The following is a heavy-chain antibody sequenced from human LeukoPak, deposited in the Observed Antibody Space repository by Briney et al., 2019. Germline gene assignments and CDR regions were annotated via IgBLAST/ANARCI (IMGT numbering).Heavy chain of an antibody. V-gene: IGHV4-34*01. Sequence: PSETLSLTCAVYGGSFSGYYWSWIRQPPGKGLEWIGEINHSGSTNYNPSLKSRVTISVDTSKNQFSLKLSSVTAADTAVYYCARAAYRYCSSTSCYPYYFDYWGQGTLVTVSS. D-gene: IGHD2-2*01. J-gene: IGHJ4*02. CDR1: GGSFSGYY. CDR2: INHSGST. CDR3: ARAAYRYCSSTSCYPYYFDY.